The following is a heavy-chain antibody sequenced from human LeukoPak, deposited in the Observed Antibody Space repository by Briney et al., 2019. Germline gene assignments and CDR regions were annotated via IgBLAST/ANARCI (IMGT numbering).Heavy chain of an antibody. J-gene: IGHJ3*01. D-gene: IGHD2-8*01. CDR3: ARGSENGILFDV. CDR1: GGSIRDYY. CDR2: SYASGTT. Sequence: SETLSLTCSVSGGSIRDYYWNWIRQPAGKGLQWIGRSYASGTTSFNPSLKSRVTMSLDTSMNQFSLKLTSLTAADAAVYYCARGSENGILFDVWGQGTLVTVSS. V-gene: IGHV4-4*07.